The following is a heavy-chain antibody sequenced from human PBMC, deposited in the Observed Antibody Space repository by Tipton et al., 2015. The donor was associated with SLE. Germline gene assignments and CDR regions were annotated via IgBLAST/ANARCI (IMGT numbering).Heavy chain of an antibody. J-gene: IGHJ4*02. CDR2: ISSNGGST. V-gene: IGHV3-64*02. D-gene: IGHD1-26*01. Sequence: SLRLSCAASGFTFSSYAMHWVRQAPGKGLEYVSAISSNGGSTYYADSVKGRFTISRDISKNTLYLQMNSLRPEDTAVYSCARGVGDGSHKTYYFDYWGRGTLVTVSS. CDR1: GFTFSSYA. CDR3: ARGVGDGSHKTYYFDY.